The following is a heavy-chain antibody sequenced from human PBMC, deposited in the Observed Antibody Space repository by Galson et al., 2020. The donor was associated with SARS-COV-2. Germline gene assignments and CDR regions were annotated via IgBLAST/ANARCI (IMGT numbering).Heavy chain of an antibody. CDR3: GHRSRRVPVVDAFDI. J-gene: IGHJ3*02. CDR1: GFSLTTSGLS. Sequence: SGPTLVKPTQTLTLTCTLSGFSLTTSGLSVGWVRQPRGKALEWLALIYWDDDKRYSPSLQSRLTITKDTSKNQVVLTMTNMDPVDTGTYYCGHRSRRVPVVDAFDIWGQGTMVTVSS. CDR2: IYWDDDK. V-gene: IGHV2-5*02.